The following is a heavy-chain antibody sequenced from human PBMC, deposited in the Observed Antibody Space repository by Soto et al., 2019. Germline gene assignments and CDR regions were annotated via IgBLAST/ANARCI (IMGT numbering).Heavy chain of an antibody. CDR2: INHSGST. CDR3: ARLSADFWSGYYKEYYFDY. Sequence: SETLSLTCAVYGGSFSGYYWSWIRQPPGKGLEWIGEINHSGSTNYNPSLKSRVTISVDTSKNQFSLKLSSVTAADTAVYYCARLSADFWSGYYKEYYFDYWGQGTLVTVSS. V-gene: IGHV4-34*01. J-gene: IGHJ4*02. D-gene: IGHD3-3*01. CDR1: GGSFSGYY.